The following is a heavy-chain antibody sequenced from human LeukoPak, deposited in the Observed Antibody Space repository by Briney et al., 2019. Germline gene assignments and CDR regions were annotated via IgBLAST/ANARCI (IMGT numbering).Heavy chain of an antibody. J-gene: IGHJ3*01. CDR1: GVTFTNYW. CDR2: IKQDGSEK. Sequence: GGSLRLSCAASGVTFTNYWMSWVRQAPGQGLERVANIKQDGSEKHYVDSAKSRFTISRDNDQNSAYLQMNSLRVEDTAVYYRVRCGTREYCGDAFGVWGQGTTVAVSS. D-gene: IGHD2-8*02. V-gene: IGHV3-7*01. CDR3: VRCGTREYCGDAFGV.